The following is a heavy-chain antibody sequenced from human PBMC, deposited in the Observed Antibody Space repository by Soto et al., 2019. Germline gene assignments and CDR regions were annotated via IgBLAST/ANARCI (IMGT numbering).Heavy chain of an antibody. CDR2: IYSGGST. J-gene: IGHJ4*02. V-gene: IGHV3-53*02. Sequence: EVPLVETGGGLIQPGGSLRLSCAASGFTVSSNYMSWVRQAPGKGLEWVSVIYSGGSTYYADSVKGRFTISRDNSKNTLYLQMNSLRAEDTAVYYCASYSYGLYYFDYWGQGTLVTVSS. D-gene: IGHD5-18*01. CDR1: GFTVSSNY. CDR3: ASYSYGLYYFDY.